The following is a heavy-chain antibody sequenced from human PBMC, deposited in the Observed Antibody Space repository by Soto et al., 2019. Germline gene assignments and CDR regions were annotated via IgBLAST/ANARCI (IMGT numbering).Heavy chain of an antibody. CDR2: IYYNGNT. D-gene: IGHD2-2*01. CDR1: GGSISSYD. CDR3: ARDVGSSHGPGHPPYFDY. V-gene: IGHV4-59*12. Sequence: SETLSLTCTVSGGSISSYDGSWIRQPPGKGLEWIGYIYYNGNTYYTPSLKSRATISLDTSRNQFFLNLNSVTAADTAVYYCARDVGSSHGPGHPPYFDYWGQGTLVTVSS. J-gene: IGHJ4*02.